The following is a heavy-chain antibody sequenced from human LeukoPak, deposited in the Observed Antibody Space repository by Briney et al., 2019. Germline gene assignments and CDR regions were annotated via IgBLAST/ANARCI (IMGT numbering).Heavy chain of an antibody. D-gene: IGHD2-15*01. Sequence: GSLRLSCAASGFSFSSYSLNWVRQAPGKGLEWVSSISSSSGYMFYAGSVTGRFTISRDNAKNSLYLQMNSLRAEDTAVYYCARDFGGGTNYYSGMDVWGPGTTVSVSS. CDR1: GFSFSSYS. J-gene: IGHJ6*02. V-gene: IGHV3-21*01. CDR3: ARDFGGGTNYYSGMDV. CDR2: ISSSSGYM.